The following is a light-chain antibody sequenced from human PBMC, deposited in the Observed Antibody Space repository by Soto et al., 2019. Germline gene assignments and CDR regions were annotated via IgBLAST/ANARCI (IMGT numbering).Light chain of an antibody. V-gene: IGKV1-39*01. CDR1: QSIDRY. CDR3: QQYSSYPFT. Sequence: DIQMTQSPSSLSASVGDRVTITCRASQSIDRYLNWYQQKPGKAPKLLMSGASSLQSGVPSGFSGSGSGTDFTLTITSLQPEDFASYYCQQYSSYPFTFGQGTKVDIK. CDR2: GAS. J-gene: IGKJ2*01.